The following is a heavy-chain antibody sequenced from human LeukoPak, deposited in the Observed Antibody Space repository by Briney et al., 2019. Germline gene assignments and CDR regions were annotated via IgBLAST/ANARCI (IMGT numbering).Heavy chain of an antibody. CDR1: GFTFSNYA. CDR2: ISGSAITT. Sequence: GGSLRLSCTTSGFTFSNYAMSWVRQAPGKGLEWVSSISGSAITTYYADSVKGRFAISRDNSKNTLYLQMTSLRAEDTAVYYCANPTTVAYFDCWGQGALVTVSS. V-gene: IGHV3-23*01. D-gene: IGHD1-14*01. CDR3: ANPTTVAYFDC. J-gene: IGHJ4*02.